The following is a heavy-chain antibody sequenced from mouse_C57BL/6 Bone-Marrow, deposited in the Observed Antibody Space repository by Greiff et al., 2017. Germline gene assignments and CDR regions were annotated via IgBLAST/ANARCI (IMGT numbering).Heavy chain of an antibody. CDR1: GYTFTSYW. D-gene: IGHD2-4*01. CDR3: ARGGDYDERFAY. J-gene: IGHJ3*01. Sequence: VQLQQPGAELVKPGASVKLSCKASGYTFTSYWMQWVKQRPGQGLEWIGEIDPSDSYTNYNQKFKGKATLTVDTSSSTAYMQLSSLTSEDSAVYYCARGGDYDERFAYWGQGTLVTVSA. V-gene: IGHV1-50*01. CDR2: IDPSDSYT.